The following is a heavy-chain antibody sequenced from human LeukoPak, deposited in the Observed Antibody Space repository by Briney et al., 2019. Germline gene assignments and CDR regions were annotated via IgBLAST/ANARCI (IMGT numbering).Heavy chain of an antibody. CDR2: IYYSGST. V-gene: IGHV4-59*01. CDR1: GGSISSYY. J-gene: IGHJ4*02. D-gene: IGHD3-22*01. CDR3: ARDNVDYYDSSGYFDY. Sequence: SETLSLTCTVSGGSISSYYWSWIRQPPGKGLEWIGYIYYSGSTNYNPSLKSRVTISVDTSKNQFSLKLSSVTAADTAVYYCARDNVDYYDSSGYFDYWGQGTLVTVSS.